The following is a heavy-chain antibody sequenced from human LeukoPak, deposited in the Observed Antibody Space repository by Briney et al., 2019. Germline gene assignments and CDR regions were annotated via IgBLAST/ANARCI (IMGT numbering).Heavy chain of an antibody. J-gene: IGHJ4*02. V-gene: IGHV3-43*02. CDR1: GFTFDDYA. Sequence: GGSLRLSCAASGFTFDDYAMHWVRQAPGKGLEWVSLISGDGGSTYYADSAKGRFTISRDNSKNSLYLQMNSLRTEDTALYYCAKGKYGSNWSPFDYWGQGTLVTVSP. D-gene: IGHD6-13*01. CDR2: ISGDGGST. CDR3: AKGKYGSNWSPFDY.